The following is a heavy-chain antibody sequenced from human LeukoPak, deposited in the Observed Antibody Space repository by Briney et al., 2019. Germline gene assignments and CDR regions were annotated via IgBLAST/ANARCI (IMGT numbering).Heavy chain of an antibody. V-gene: IGHV4-39*01. D-gene: IGHD3-3*01. CDR2: IYYSGST. J-gene: IGHJ4*02. CDR1: GGSISSSSYY. Sequence: SETLSLTCTVSGGSISSSSYYWGWIRQPPGKGLEWIGSIYYSGSTYYNPSLKSRVTISVDTSKNQFSLKLSSVTAADTAVYYCARQGVTVWSGSTPFDYWGQGTLVTVSS. CDR3: ARQGVTVWSGSTPFDY.